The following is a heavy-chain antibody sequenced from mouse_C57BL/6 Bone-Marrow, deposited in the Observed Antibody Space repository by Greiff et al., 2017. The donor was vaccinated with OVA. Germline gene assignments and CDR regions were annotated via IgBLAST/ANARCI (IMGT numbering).Heavy chain of an antibody. CDR2: INYDGSST. D-gene: IGHD4-1*02. J-gene: IGHJ3*01. CDR3: ASQLGRAWFAY. V-gene: IGHV5-16*01. CDR1: GFTFSDYY. Sequence: EVQLQESEGGLVQPGSSMKLSCTASGFTFSDYYMAWVRQVPEKGLEWVANINYDGSSTYYLDSLKSRFIISRDNAKNILYLQMSSLKSEDTATYYCASQLGRAWFAYWGQGTLVTVSA.